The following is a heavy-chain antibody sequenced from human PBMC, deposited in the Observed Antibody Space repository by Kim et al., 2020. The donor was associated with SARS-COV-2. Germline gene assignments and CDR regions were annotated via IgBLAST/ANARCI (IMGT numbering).Heavy chain of an antibody. CDR1: GFTFRTYG. Sequence: GGSLRLSCAASGFTFRTYGMHWVRQAPGKGLEWVAYIWDKGSNKYYADSVEGRFTISRDNSKNTLYLQMNSLRAEDTAVYYCARVASVTGNVIVVWGQGT. J-gene: IGHJ6*02. CDR2: IWDKGSNK. CDR3: ARVASVTGNVIVV. V-gene: IGHV3-33*01. D-gene: IGHD4-4*01.